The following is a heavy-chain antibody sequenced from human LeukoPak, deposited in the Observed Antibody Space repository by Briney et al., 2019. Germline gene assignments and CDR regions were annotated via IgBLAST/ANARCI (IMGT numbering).Heavy chain of an antibody. D-gene: IGHD6-19*01. J-gene: IGHJ4*02. Sequence: GGSLRLSCAASGFTFSSYSMNWVRQAPGKGLEWVANIKQDGSEKYYVDSVKGRFTISRDNAKNSLYLQMNSLRAEDTAVYYCARDPARSIAVAGTPSDYWGQGTLVTVSS. V-gene: IGHV3-7*01. CDR3: ARDPARSIAVAGTPSDY. CDR2: IKQDGSEK. CDR1: GFTFSSYS.